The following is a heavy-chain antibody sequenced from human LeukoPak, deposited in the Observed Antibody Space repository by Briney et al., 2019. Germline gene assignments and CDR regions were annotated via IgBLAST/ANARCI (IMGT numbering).Heavy chain of an antibody. CDR1: RYDINSVYY. D-gene: IGHD3-10*01. J-gene: IGHJ4*02. CDR2: IYHSGST. Sequence: SETLSLTCTVSRYDINSVYYWGWIRQPPGKGMEWIGSIYHSGSTYYNASLKSRVTISMDTSRNKFSLNLNSVTAADTAVYYCARAGGYYGSGSFLDYWGQGLLVTVSS. V-gene: IGHV4-38-2*02. CDR3: ARAGGYYGSGSFLDY.